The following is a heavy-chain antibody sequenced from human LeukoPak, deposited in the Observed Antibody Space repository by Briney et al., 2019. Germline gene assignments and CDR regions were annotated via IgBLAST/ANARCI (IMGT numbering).Heavy chain of an antibody. D-gene: IGHD6-19*01. Sequence: PSETLSLTCTVSGYSISNGYYWGWIRRPPGKGLEWIGEIYHSGSTHYNPSLKSRITISVDKSKNQFSLKLSSVTAADTAVYYCASRSSGWYFENWGLGTLVTVSS. CDR3: ASRSSGWYFEN. V-gene: IGHV4-38-2*02. CDR1: GYSISNGYY. J-gene: IGHJ4*02. CDR2: IYHSGST.